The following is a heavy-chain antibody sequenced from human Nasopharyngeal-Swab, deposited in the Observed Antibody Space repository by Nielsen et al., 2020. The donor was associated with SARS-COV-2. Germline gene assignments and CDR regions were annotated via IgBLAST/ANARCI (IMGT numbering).Heavy chain of an antibody. J-gene: IGHJ3*01. V-gene: IGHV3-48*01. D-gene: IGHD1-26*01. CDR1: GFTLSTYS. Sequence: GESLKISCAASGFTLSTYSMDWVRQVPGKGLEWVAHIGTSSTPIYYADSVRGRFSISRDNAKNSLSLLMSTLRGEDTAVYYCVREGIVTRHEAFDLWGQGTMVTVSS. CDR3: VREGIVTRHEAFDL. CDR2: IGTSSTPI.